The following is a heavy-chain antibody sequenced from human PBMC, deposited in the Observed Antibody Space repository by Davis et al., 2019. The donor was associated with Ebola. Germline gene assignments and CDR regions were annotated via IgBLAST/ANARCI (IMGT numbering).Heavy chain of an antibody. J-gene: IGHJ4*02. Sequence: ASVKVSCKASGYSFITYAISWVRQAPGQGLEWMGWISVYNGNTNYAQKLQGRVTMTTDTSTSTAYLELRSLRSDDTAVYYCARDQQWLDPYFDCWGQGTRVTVSS. CDR2: ISVYNGNT. V-gene: IGHV1-18*01. D-gene: IGHD6-19*01. CDR3: ARDQQWLDPYFDC. CDR1: GYSFITYA.